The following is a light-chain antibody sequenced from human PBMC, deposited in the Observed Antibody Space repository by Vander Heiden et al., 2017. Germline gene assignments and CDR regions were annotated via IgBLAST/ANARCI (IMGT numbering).Light chain of an antibody. J-gene: IGKJ1*01. Sequence: DIVMTHSPASLAGSTGERATLSCRARQSIHVKLAWYQQRPGQAPRLLISAASTRAPGIPARFSGSGSGTEFTLTISSLQSEDFALYFCHQYDDWPQTFGQGTKVDIK. CDR3: HQYDDWPQT. CDR1: QSIHVK. CDR2: AAS. V-gene: IGKV3-15*01.